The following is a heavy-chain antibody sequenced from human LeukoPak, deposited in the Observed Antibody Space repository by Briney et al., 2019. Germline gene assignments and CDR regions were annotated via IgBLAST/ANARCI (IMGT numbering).Heavy chain of an antibody. D-gene: IGHD1-14*01. CDR2: IYYSGST. V-gene: IGHV4-39*07. CDR1: GGSISSSSYY. CDR3: ARVSLGPRRNYYFDY. Sequence: SEPLSLTCTVSGGSISSSSYYWGWIRQPPGKGLEWIGSIYYSGSTYYNPSLKSRVTISVDTSKNQFSPKLSSVTAADTAVYYCARVSLGPRRNYYFDYWGQGTLVTVSS. J-gene: IGHJ4*02.